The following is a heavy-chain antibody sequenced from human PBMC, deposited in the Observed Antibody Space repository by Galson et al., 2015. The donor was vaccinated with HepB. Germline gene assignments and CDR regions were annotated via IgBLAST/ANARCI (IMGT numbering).Heavy chain of an antibody. Sequence: SLRLSCAASGFTFSSYAMHWVRQAPGKGLEYVSAISSNGGSTYYADSVKGRFTISRDNSKNTLYLQMNSLRAEDTAVYYCAKDLGDYYDDAFDIWGQGTMVTVSS. CDR2: ISSNGGST. V-gene: IGHV3-64*04. J-gene: IGHJ3*02. D-gene: IGHD3-22*01. CDR1: GFTFSSYA. CDR3: AKDLGDYYDDAFDI.